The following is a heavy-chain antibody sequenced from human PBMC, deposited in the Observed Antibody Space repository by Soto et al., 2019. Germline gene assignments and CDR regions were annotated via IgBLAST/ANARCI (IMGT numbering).Heavy chain of an antibody. D-gene: IGHD5-12*01. CDR2: IIPIFGTA. CDR3: ARDVDIVATIKYYYYGMDV. CDR1: GGTFSSYA. J-gene: IGHJ6*02. Sequence: ASVKVSCKASGGTFSSYAISWVRQAPGQGLEWMGGIIPIFGTANYAQKFQGRVTITADESTSTAYMELSSLRSEDTAVYYCARDVDIVATIKYYYYGMDVWGQGTTVTVSS. V-gene: IGHV1-69*13.